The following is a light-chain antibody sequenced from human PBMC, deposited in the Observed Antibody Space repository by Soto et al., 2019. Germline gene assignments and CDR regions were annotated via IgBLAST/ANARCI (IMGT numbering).Light chain of an antibody. CDR1: QSVLFSSNNKNY. CDR3: QQYSSTLLT. CDR2: WAS. Sequence: DIVMTQSPDSLAVFLGERATINCKSSQSVLFSSNNKNYLAWYQQKPGQPPKLLIYWASTREVGVPDRFSGSGSGTDFTLTISSVQAEDVAVYYCQQYSSTLLTFGGGTKVVIK. J-gene: IGKJ4*01. V-gene: IGKV4-1*01.